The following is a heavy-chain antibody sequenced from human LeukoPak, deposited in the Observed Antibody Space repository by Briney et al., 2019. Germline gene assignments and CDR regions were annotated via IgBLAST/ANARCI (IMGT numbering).Heavy chain of an antibody. V-gene: IGHV3-74*01. CDR2: IKGDGSNI. CDR1: GFTFSSYW. CDR3: ARGSHYGMDV. J-gene: IGHJ6*02. Sequence: GGSLRLSCAASGFTFSSYWMHWVRQAPGKGLIWVSYIKGDGSNIRYAGSVKGRFTVSRGNAKNTLYLEMNSLGAADSAVYYCARGSHYGMDVWGQGTTIIVSS.